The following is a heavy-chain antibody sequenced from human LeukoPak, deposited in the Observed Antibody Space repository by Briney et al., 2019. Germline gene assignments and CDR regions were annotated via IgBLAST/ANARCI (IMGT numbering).Heavy chain of an antibody. CDR2: VSDSGST. CDR3: ARSHGLY. CDR1: ADSFSGYL. V-gene: IGHV4-59*01. Sequence: SETLSLTCTVSADSFSGYLWAWIRQPPGKGLEWIGYVSDSGSTNYNLSLKSRPSISLDTAKNQFSLKLRSVTAADTAVYYCARSHGLYWGQGTLVTVSS. J-gene: IGHJ4*02.